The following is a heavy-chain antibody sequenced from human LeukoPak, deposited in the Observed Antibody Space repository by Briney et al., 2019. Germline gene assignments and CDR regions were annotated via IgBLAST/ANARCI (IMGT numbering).Heavy chain of an antibody. V-gene: IGHV1-2*02. D-gene: IGHD6-19*01. Sequence: ASVKVSCKASGYTFTGYYMHWVRQAPGQGLEWMGWINPNSGGTNFAQKFQGRFTMTRDTSISTAYMEVSSLRSDDTAIYYCAKIGDSGWFPDYWGQGTLVTVSS. CDR2: INPNSGGT. CDR1: GYTFTGYY. J-gene: IGHJ4*02. CDR3: AKIGDSGWFPDY.